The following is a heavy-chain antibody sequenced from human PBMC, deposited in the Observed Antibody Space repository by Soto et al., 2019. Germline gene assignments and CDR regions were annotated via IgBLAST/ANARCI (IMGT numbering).Heavy chain of an antibody. D-gene: IGHD3-16*01. CDR1: GFTFSSYS. V-gene: IGHV3-48*02. CDR2: ISTSSNKM. J-gene: IGHJ4*02. Sequence: PGGSLRLSCAASGFTFSSYSMNWVRQTPGKGLEWVSYISTSSNKMFYVDSVKGRFTISRDNAKNSLYLKMDSLRDEDTAGYYWVKGQDPEFHGGVRANGGQETRATVPS. CDR3: VKGQDPEFHGGVRAN.